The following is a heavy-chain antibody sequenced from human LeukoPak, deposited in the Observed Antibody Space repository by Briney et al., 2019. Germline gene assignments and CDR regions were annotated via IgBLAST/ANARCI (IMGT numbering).Heavy chain of an antibody. Sequence: PGGSLRLSCAASGFTFSSQSMTWVRQAPGKGQEWVSGISGSGDNTYYGDSVRGRFTISRDNSKSTMYLQMNSLRVEDTAVYYCVKWTGYGMNWGQGTLVTVSS. CDR2: ISGSGDNT. CDR1: GFTFSSQS. V-gene: IGHV3-23*01. D-gene: IGHD3/OR15-3a*01. CDR3: VKWTGYGMN. J-gene: IGHJ4*02.